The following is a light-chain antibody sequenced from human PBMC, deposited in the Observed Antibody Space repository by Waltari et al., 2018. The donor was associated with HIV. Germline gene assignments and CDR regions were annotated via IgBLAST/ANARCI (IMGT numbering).Light chain of an antibody. J-gene: IGLJ2*01. V-gene: IGLV3-1*01. CDR2: EDS. Sequence: SYELTQSPSVSVSPGQTASITCSGDKLGDKYACWYQQKPGKSPVLVIYEDSKRPSGIPVRFSGSNSVNPATLTISGTQAMDEADYYCQAWDTTTVVFGGGTKLTVL. CDR1: KLGDKY. CDR3: QAWDTTTVV.